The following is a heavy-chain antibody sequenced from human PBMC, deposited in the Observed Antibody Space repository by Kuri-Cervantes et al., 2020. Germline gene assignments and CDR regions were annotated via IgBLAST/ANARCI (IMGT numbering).Heavy chain of an antibody. CDR2: ISYDGSNK. CDR1: GFTFSGQN. J-gene: IGHJ4*02. Sequence: GESLKISCAASGFTFSGQNMNWVRQAPGKGLEWVTVISYDGSNKYYADSVKGRFTISRDNSKNTLYLQMNSLRAEDTAVYYCARSLIGTFDYWGQGTLVTVSS. V-gene: IGHV3-30-3*01. CDR3: ARSLIGTFDY. D-gene: IGHD1-26*01.